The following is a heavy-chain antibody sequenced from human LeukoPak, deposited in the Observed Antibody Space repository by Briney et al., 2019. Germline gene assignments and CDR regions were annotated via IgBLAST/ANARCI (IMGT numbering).Heavy chain of an antibody. CDR3: ARTTSNGSADY. V-gene: IGHV4-59*08. CDR2: INSRGDT. D-gene: IGHD2-8*01. Sequence: SETLSLTCTVSGGSIRSYHWGWIRQSPGKALEWIAYINSRGDTKYNPSRKSRVTISMDTPKNMFTLKVSSVTDADTALYFCARTTSNGSADYWGQGTQVTVSA. CDR1: GGSIRSYH. J-gene: IGHJ4*02.